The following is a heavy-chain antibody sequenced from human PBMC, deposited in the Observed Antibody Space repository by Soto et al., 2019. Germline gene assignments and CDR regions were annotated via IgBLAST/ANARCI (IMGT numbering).Heavy chain of an antibody. J-gene: IGHJ4*02. V-gene: IGHV3-23*01. CDR3: AKEYSGYDFFPNYFDY. CDR1: GFTFSSYA. CDR2: ISGSGGST. D-gene: IGHD5-12*01. Sequence: GGSLRLSCAASGFTFSSYAMSWVRQAPGKGLEWVSAISGSGGSTYYADSVKGRFTISRDNSKNTLYLQMNSLRAEDTAVYYCAKEYSGYDFFPNYFDYWGQGTLVTVSS.